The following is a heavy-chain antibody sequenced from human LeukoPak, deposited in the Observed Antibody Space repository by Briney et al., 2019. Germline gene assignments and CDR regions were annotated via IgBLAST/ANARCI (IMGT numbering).Heavy chain of an antibody. Sequence: GGSLRLSCAASGFIFISYAMSWVRQAPGKGLEWVSVTSGNGGSTHYADSAKGRFTISRDNSKNTLYLQMSSLRAEDTAVYYCAKESPVFDYWGQGTLVTVSS. J-gene: IGHJ4*02. CDR2: TSGNGGST. CDR3: AKESPVFDY. CDR1: GFIFISYA. V-gene: IGHV3-23*01.